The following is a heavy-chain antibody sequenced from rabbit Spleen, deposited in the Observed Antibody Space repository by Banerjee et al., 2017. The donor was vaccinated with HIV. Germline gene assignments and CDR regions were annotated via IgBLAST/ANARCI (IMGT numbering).Heavy chain of an antibody. CDR3: ARGNSVGNGDYFTL. V-gene: IGHV1S45*01. Sequence: QEQLVEYGGDLVQPEGSLTLTCKPSGLDFSSNYWICWVRQAPGKGLEWIACIYTGSSGSTYYASWAKGRFTISKTSSTTVTLQMTSLTAADTATYFCARGNSVGNGDYFTLWGPGTLVTVS. CDR1: GLDFSSNYW. J-gene: IGHJ4*01. CDR2: IYTGSSGST. D-gene: IGHD2-1*01.